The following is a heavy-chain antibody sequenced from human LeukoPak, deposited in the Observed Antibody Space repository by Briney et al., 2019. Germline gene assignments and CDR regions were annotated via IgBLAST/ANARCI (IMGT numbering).Heavy chain of an antibody. CDR3: ASRVGNYYDSSGYPN. D-gene: IGHD3-22*01. CDR1: GGTFSSYA. CDR2: IIPIFGTA. J-gene: IGHJ4*02. V-gene: IGHV1-69*06. Sequence: SVKVSCKASGGTFSSYAISWVRQAPGQGLEWMGGIIPIFGTANYAQKFQGRVTITADKSTSTAYMELSSLRSEDTAVYYCASRVGNYYDSSGYPNWGQGTLATVSS.